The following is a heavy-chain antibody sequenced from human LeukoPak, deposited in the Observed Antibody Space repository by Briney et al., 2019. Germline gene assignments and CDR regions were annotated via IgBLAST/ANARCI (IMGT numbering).Heavy chain of an antibody. D-gene: IGHD3-22*01. Sequence: TGGSLRLSCAASGFTFSSYAMSWVRQAPGKGLEWVSAISGSGGSTYYADSVKGRFTISRDNSKNTLYLQMNSLRAEDTAVYYCAKVGYPTYYYDSSGYQNDYWGQGTLVTVSS. CDR3: AKVGYPTYYYDSSGYQNDY. J-gene: IGHJ4*02. CDR1: GFTFSSYA. CDR2: ISGSGGST. V-gene: IGHV3-23*01.